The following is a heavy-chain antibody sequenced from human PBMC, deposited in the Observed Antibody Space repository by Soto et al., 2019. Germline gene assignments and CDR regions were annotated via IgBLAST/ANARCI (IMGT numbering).Heavy chain of an antibody. CDR1: GFTFSNYA. V-gene: IGHV3-23*01. D-gene: IGHD1-26*01. CDR3: AKALVGEVGATDY. CDR2: ITRTDST. Sequence: EVQLLESGGGLVQPGGSLRLSCTASGFTFSNYAMSWVRQAPGKGLEWVSAITRTDSTYYADSVKGRFTISRDNSRNTLYLQKNRLGAEDAALYYCAKALVGEVGATDYWGQGTLVTVSS. J-gene: IGHJ4*02.